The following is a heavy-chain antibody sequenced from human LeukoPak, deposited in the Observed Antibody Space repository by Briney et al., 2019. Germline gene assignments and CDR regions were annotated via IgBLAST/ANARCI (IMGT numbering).Heavy chain of an antibody. V-gene: IGHV3-23*01. CDR1: GFTFSSYA. J-gene: IGHJ4*02. Sequence: GGSLRLSCAASGFTFSSYAMSWVRQAPGKGLEWVSSISNSGGRTFYTDSVKGRFTISRDNSKITLYLQMDSLRAEDTAVYYCAKSYNGYESKPDYWGQGTLVTVSS. D-gene: IGHD5-12*01. CDR3: AKSYNGYESKPDY. CDR2: ISNSGGRT.